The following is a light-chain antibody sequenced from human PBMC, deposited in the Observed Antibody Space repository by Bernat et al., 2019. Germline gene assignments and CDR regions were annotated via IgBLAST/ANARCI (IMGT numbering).Light chain of an antibody. J-gene: IGKJ5*01. CDR2: MSY. V-gene: IGKV2-40*01. CDR3: MQRVALPIT. Sequence: EIVMTQTPLSLPVTPGEPASISCRSSQSLLDSDDGNTYLDWYLQKPGQSPHLLIRMSYYRASGVPDRFSGSGSGTDFTLEISRVEADDVGVYYCMQRVALPITFDQGTRLEIK. CDR1: QSLLDSDDGNTY.